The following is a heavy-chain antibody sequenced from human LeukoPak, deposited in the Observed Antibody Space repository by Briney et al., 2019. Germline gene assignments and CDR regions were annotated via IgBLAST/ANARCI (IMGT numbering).Heavy chain of an antibody. V-gene: IGHV4-59*01. CDR1: GGSMYDYY. CDR2: IHYNGRT. D-gene: IGHD5-12*01. J-gene: IGHJ4*02. CDR3: ARVRLSGVIDY. Sequence: PSETLSLTCIVSGGSMYDYYWSWIRQPPVKGLEWIGHIHYNGRTNYNPSLESPATISIDMSKNQFSLNLSSVTAADTAAYYCARVRLSGVIDYWGQGTLVTVSS.